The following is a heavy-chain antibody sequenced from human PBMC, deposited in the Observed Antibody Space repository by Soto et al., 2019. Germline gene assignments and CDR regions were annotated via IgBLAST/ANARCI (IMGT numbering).Heavy chain of an antibody. CDR1: GFTFSSYE. CDR3: ARDHRYGSGSLYSLYFDY. D-gene: IGHD3-10*01. CDR2: ISSSGSTI. J-gene: IGHJ4*02. Sequence: GSLRLSCAASGFTFSSYEMNWVRQAPGKGLEWVSYISSSGSTIYYADSVKGRFTISRDNAKNSLYLQMNSLRAEDTAVYYCARDHRYGSGSLYSLYFDYWGQGTLVTVSS. V-gene: IGHV3-48*03.